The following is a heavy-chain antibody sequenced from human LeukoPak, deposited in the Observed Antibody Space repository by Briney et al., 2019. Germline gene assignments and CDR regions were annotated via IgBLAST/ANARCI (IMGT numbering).Heavy chain of an antibody. V-gene: IGHV1-2*02. J-gene: IGHJ4*02. CDR3: ARDAAFGGVIVN. CDR2: INPNSGGT. Sequence: ASVKVSCKASGYTFTGYYMHWVRQAPGQGLEWMGWINPNSGGTNYAQKFQGRVIMTRDTSISTAYMELSRLRSDDTAIYYCARDAAFGGVIVNWGQGTLVTVSS. CDR1: GYTFTGYY. D-gene: IGHD3-16*02.